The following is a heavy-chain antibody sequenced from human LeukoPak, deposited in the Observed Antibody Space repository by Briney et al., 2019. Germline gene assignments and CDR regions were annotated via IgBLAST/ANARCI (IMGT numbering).Heavy chain of an antibody. D-gene: IGHD4-17*01. Sequence: SVKDSSKASGGTFISYAISGVRPAPGQGLEWMGRIIPIFGTANYAQKFQGRVTITADESTNTAYMELRSLRSEDTAVSYCARGEAVSTSILDVAFDIWGQGTMVTVS. CDR2: IIPIFGTA. CDR1: GGTFISYA. J-gene: IGHJ3*02. CDR3: ARGEAVSTSILDVAFDI. V-gene: IGHV1-69*13.